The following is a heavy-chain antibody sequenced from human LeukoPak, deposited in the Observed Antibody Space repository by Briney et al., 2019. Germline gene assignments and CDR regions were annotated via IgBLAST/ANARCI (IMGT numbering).Heavy chain of an antibody. CDR3: AIVTYYYDSSGYLDY. CDR1: GYTFTSYG. Sequence: GASVKVSCKASGYTFTSYGISWVRQAPGQGLEWMGWISAYNGNTNYAQKLQGRVTMTTDTSTSTAYMGLRSLRSDDTAVYYCAIVTYYYDSSGYLDYWGQGTLVTVSS. D-gene: IGHD3-22*01. CDR2: ISAYNGNT. J-gene: IGHJ4*02. V-gene: IGHV1-18*01.